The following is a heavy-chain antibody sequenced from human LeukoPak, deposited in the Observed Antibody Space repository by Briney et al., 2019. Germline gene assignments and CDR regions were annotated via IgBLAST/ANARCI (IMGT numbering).Heavy chain of an antibody. J-gene: IGHJ1*01. Sequence: GGSLRLSCAASGFTFSSYGMHWVRQAPGKGLEWVAVISYDGSNKYYADSVKGRFTISRDNSKNTLYLQMNSLRAEDTAVYYCAKGPIMVGAAAEYFQHWGQGTLVTVSS. CDR3: AKGPIMVGAAAEYFQH. CDR2: ISYDGSNK. V-gene: IGHV3-30*18. CDR1: GFTFSSYG. D-gene: IGHD2-15*01.